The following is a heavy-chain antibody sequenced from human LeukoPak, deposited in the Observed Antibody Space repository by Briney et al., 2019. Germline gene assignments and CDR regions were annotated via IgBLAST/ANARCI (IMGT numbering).Heavy chain of an antibody. J-gene: IGHJ5*02. CDR3: ARCPRGVDFSWLDP. D-gene: IGHD3/OR15-3a*01. Sequence: GGSLRLSCAASGFTFSSYWMHWVRQAPGKGLVWVSRINSDGSSTSYADSVKGRFTISRDNAKNTLYLQMNGLRAEDTAVYYCARCPRGVDFSWLDPWGQGTLVTVSS. CDR2: INSDGSST. V-gene: IGHV3-74*01. CDR1: GFTFSSYW.